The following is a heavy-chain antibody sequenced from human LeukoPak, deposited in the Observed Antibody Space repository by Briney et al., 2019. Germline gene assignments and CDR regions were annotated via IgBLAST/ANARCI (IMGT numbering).Heavy chain of an antibody. V-gene: IGHV1-69*05. D-gene: IGHD2-2*01. Sequence: GASVKVSCKASGGTFSSYAISWVRQAPGQGLEWMGGIIPIFGTANYAQKFQGRVTITTDESTSTAYMELSSLRSEDTAVYYCARDSRSAARSVWWFDPWGQGTLVTVSS. CDR1: GGTFSSYA. CDR2: IIPIFGTA. J-gene: IGHJ5*02. CDR3: ARDSRSAARSVWWFDP.